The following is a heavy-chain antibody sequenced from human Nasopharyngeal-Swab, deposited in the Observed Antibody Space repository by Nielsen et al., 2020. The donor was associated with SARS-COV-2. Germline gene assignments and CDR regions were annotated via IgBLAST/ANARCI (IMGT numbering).Heavy chain of an antibody. CDR2: LTWDGDKT. J-gene: IGHJ4*02. V-gene: IGHV3-43*01. CDR3: ARSLTPYSYFDY. Sequence: GESLKISCAASGFTFDAYTMHWVRQPPGKGLEWVSLLTWDGDKTSYADSVKGRFTITRDNSKNSLYLQMNRLRTEDTALYYCARSLTPYSYFDYWGQGTLVTVSS. D-gene: IGHD3-9*01. CDR1: GFTFDAYT.